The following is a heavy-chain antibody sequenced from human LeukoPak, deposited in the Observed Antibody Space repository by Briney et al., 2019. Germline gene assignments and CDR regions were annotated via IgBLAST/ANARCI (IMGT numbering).Heavy chain of an antibody. CDR2: ISYDGSNK. CDR1: GFTFSSYA. Sequence: GGSLRLSCAASGFTFSSYAMHWVRQAPGKGLEWVAVISYDGSNKYYADSVKGRFTISRDNSKNTLYLQMNSLRAEDTAVYYCARDQNVLLEWLLQLDYWGQGTLVTVSS. D-gene: IGHD3-3*01. CDR3: ARDQNVLLEWLLQLDY. J-gene: IGHJ4*02. V-gene: IGHV3-30-3*01.